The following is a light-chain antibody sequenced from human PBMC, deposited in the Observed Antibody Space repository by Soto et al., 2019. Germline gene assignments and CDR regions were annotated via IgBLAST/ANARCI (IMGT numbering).Light chain of an antibody. J-gene: IGKJ5*01. Sequence: EIVLTQSAGTVSLSPGERVTLSCRASRSVSGSYLAWYQQKPGQAPRVLIYSASLRATGIPDRFSGSGSGTDFSLTISRLEPEDFAVYYCQQYGSSPITFGQGTRLEIK. V-gene: IGKV3-20*01. CDR1: RSVSGSY. CDR3: QQYGSSPIT. CDR2: SAS.